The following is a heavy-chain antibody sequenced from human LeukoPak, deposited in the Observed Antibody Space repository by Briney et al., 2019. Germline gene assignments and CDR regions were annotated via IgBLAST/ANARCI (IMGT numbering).Heavy chain of an antibody. CDR1: GFTFSSYW. CDR3: ATQKEYGDERYFDY. CDR2: IKQDGSEK. D-gene: IGHD4-17*01. V-gene: IGHV3-7*03. J-gene: IGHJ4*02. Sequence: PGGSLRLSCAASGFTFSSYWMSWVRQAPGKGLEWVANIKQDGSEKYYVDSVKGRFTISRDNSKNSLYLQMNSLRAEDTALYYCATQKEYGDERYFDYWGQGTLVTVSS.